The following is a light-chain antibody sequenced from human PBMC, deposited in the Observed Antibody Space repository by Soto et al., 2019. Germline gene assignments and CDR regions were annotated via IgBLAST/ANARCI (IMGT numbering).Light chain of an antibody. V-gene: IGKV3-20*01. CDR1: QSVSSSY. J-gene: IGKJ4*01. CDR3: QQYGSSPLT. CDR2: GAS. Sequence: EIVLTQSPGTLSLSPGERATLSCRASQSVSSSYLAWYQQKPGQAPRLLIYGASSRATGIPDRFSGSGSGTDFTHTISRLEPEEFAVYYCQQYGSSPLTFGGGTKVEIK.